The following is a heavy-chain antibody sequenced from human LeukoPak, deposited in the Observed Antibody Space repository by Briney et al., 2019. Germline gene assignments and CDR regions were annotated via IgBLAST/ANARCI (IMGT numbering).Heavy chain of an antibody. V-gene: IGHV4-59*08. D-gene: IGHD6-13*01. CDR1: GGSISSYY. CDR3: ARGGSSWLYYFDC. CDR2: IYYSGST. J-gene: IGHJ4*02. Sequence: PSETLSLTCTVSGGSISSYYWSWIRQPPGKGLEWIGYIYYSGSTKYNPSLKSRVTISVDTSKNQFSLRLSSVTAADTAVYYCARGGSSWLYYFDCWGQGTLVTVSS.